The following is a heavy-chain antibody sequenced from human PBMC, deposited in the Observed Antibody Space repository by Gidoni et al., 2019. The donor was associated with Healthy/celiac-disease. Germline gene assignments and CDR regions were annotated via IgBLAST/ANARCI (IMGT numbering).Heavy chain of an antibody. Sequence: VQLVQSGAEVKKPGSSVQVSCKASGGTFSSYAISWVRQAPGQGLEWMGRIIPILGIANYAQKCQGRVTITADKSTSTAYMELSSLRSEDKAVYYCARGTTVTRPFDYWGQGTLVTVSS. CDR1: GGTFSSYA. CDR3: ARGTTVTRPFDY. D-gene: IGHD4-17*01. J-gene: IGHJ4*02. CDR2: IIPILGIA. V-gene: IGHV1-69*09.